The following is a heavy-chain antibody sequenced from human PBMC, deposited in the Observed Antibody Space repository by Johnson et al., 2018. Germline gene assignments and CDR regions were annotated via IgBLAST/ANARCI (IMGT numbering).Heavy chain of an antibody. Sequence: QVQLVESGGGVVQPGRSLRLSCAASGFTFSSYGMHWVRQAPGKGLEWVAVISYDGSNKYYADSVKGRFTISRDNSKNTLYLQMKSLTAEDTFVYYCAKDNTYYVDVWGKGTTVTVSS. CDR1: GFTFSSYG. CDR3: AKDNTYYVDV. V-gene: IGHV3-30*18. CDR2: ISYDGSNK. J-gene: IGHJ6*03.